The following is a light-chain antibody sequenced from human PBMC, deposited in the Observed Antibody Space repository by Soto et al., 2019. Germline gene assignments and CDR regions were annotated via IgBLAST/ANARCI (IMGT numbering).Light chain of an antibody. Sequence: DIQMTQSPSSLSASVGDRVTITCRASQSISSYLNWYQQKPGKAPKLLIFDASTLERGVPSRFSGSGSGTEFTLTINTLHPDDFATYYCQQCTSYSRTFGQGTKVDIK. J-gene: IGKJ1*01. CDR1: QSISSY. CDR3: QQCTSYSRT. CDR2: DAS. V-gene: IGKV1-5*01.